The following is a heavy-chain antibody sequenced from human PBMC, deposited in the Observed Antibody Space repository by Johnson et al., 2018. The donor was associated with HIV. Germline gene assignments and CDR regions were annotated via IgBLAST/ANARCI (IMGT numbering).Heavy chain of an antibody. V-gene: IGHV3-30*02. Sequence: QVQLVESGGGVVQPGGSLRLSCAASGFSFSSYGMHWVRQAPDKGLEWVAFIRYDGSKTYYEDSVKGRFTISRDDSKNTLYLQMNSLRAEDTAVYYCARARNWNDDDAFDIWGQGTMVTVSS. CDR3: ARARNWNDDDAFDI. D-gene: IGHD1-1*01. CDR1: GFSFSSYG. CDR2: IRYDGSKT. J-gene: IGHJ3*02.